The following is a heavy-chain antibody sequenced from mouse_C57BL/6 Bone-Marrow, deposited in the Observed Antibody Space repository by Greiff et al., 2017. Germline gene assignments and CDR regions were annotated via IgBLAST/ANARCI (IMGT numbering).Heavy chain of an antibody. CDR2: IYPGNSDT. D-gene: IGHD1-1*01. Sequence: VQLKQSGTVLARPGASVKMSCKTSGYTFTSYWMHWVKQRPGQGLEWIGAIYPGNSDTSYNQKFKGKAKLTAGTSASTADMALSSLTNENSAVFYGSRPLITTVVATSDVWGTGTTVTVSS. CDR3: SRPLITTVVATSDV. V-gene: IGHV1-5*01. CDR1: GYTFTSYW. J-gene: IGHJ1*03.